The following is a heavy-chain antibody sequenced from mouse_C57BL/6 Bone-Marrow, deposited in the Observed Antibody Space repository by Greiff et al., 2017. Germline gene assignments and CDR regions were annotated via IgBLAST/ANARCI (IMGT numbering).Heavy chain of an antibody. CDR2: IDPNSGGT. CDR3: ARGGGYYYPWFAY. Sequence: VQLQQPGAELVQPGASVKLSCKASGYTFTSYWMHWVKQRPGRGLEWIGRIDPNSGGTKYNEKFKSKATLTVDKPSSTAYMQLSSLTSEDSAFYYCARGGGYYYPWFAYWGQGTLVTVSA. J-gene: IGHJ3*01. V-gene: IGHV1-72*01. CDR1: GYTFTSYW. D-gene: IGHD2-4*01.